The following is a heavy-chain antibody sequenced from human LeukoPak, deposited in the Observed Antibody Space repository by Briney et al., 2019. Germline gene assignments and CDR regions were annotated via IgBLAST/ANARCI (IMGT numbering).Heavy chain of an antibody. J-gene: IGHJ4*01. D-gene: IGHD4-17*01. Sequence: SETLSLTCTVSGGSISSSSYYWGWIRQPPGKGLEWIGSIYYSGSTYYNPSLKSRVTISVDTSKNQFSLKLSSVTAADTAVYYCARIDYGDPRYYFDYWGQEPWSPSPQ. CDR1: GGSISSSSYY. V-gene: IGHV4-39*01. CDR2: IYYSGST. CDR3: ARIDYGDPRYYFDY.